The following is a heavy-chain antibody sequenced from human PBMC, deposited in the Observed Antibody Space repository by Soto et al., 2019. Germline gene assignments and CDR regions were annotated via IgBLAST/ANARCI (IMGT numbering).Heavy chain of an antibody. D-gene: IGHD5-12*01. Sequence: EVQLVESGGGLVQPGGSLRLSCAASGFTVNSYYMSWVRQAPGKGLEWVSVVYTGGSTYYTDSVKGRFTISRDNSKNTRYLQMNTMRAEDTAVYYCASGTGGATAQDYWGQGTLVTVSS. CDR1: GFTVNSYY. CDR3: ASGTGGATAQDY. CDR2: VYTGGST. J-gene: IGHJ4*02. V-gene: IGHV3-66*01.